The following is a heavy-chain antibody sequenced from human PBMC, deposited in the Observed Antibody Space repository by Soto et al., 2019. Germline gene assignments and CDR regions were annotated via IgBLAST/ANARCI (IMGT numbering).Heavy chain of an antibody. CDR3: ASLITVAGYYFDY. Sequence: ASVKVSCKASGYTVTGYYMHCVRQAPRQVLEWMGWINPNSGATNYAQKFQGRVTVTRDTSISTAYMELNRLRSDDTAVYYCASLITVAGYYFDYWGQGTLVTVSS. J-gene: IGHJ4*02. D-gene: IGHD6-19*01. CDR2: INPNSGAT. V-gene: IGHV1-2*02. CDR1: GYTVTGYY.